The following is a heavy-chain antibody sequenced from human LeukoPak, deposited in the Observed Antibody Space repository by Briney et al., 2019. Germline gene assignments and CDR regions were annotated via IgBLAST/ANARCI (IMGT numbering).Heavy chain of an antibody. Sequence: GGSLRLSCAASGFTFSSYWMHWVRQAPGKGLVWVSRINSDGSSTSYADSVKGRFTISRDNAKNTLYLQMNSLRAEDTAVYYCARGNYYDSSGYYYVMGGFDSWGRGTLVTVSS. D-gene: IGHD3-22*01. CDR1: GFTFSSYW. CDR2: INSDGSST. CDR3: ARGNYYDSSGYYYVMGGFDS. J-gene: IGHJ4*02. V-gene: IGHV3-74*01.